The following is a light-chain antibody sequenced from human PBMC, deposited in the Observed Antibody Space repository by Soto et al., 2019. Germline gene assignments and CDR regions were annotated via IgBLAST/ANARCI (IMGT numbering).Light chain of an antibody. Sequence: DIVMTQSPDSLAVPLGERATINCKSSQSVLYSSNNKNYLAWYQQKSGQPPNLIIYLASTRESGVPDRFSGSGSATDFTLTISSLQAEDVAVYYCQQYYSTPINFGQGTRLEIK. J-gene: IGKJ5*01. CDR3: QQYYSTPIN. CDR2: LAS. V-gene: IGKV4-1*01. CDR1: QSVLYSSNNKNY.